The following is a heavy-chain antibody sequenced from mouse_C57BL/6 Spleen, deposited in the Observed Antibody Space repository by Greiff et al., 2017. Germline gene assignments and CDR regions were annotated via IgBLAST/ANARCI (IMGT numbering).Heavy chain of an antibody. Sequence: QVQLQQPGAELVRPGSSVKLSCKASGYTFTSYWMDWVKQRPGQGLEWIGNIYPSDSETHYNQKFKDKATLTVDKSSSTAYMQLSSLTSEDSAVYYCARGLLRGYYAMDYWGQGTSVTVSS. CDR3: ARGLLRGYYAMDY. CDR1: GYTFTSYW. CDR2: IYPSDSET. J-gene: IGHJ4*01. V-gene: IGHV1-61*01. D-gene: IGHD1-1*01.